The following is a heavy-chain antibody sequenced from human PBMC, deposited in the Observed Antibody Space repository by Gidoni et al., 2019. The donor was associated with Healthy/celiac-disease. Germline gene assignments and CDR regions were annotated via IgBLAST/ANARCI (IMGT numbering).Heavy chain of an antibody. CDR3: ASGYSGYDWASGY. J-gene: IGHJ4*02. Sequence: ELQLVQSGAEVTKPGASLKISCTGSGYSFTSYWIGWVPQMPGKGLEWMGFIYPGDSDTRYSPSFQGQVTISADKSISTAYLQWSSLKASDTAMYYCASGYSGYDWASGYWGQGTLVTVSS. D-gene: IGHD5-12*01. CDR2: IYPGDSDT. V-gene: IGHV5-51*03. CDR1: GYSFTSYW.